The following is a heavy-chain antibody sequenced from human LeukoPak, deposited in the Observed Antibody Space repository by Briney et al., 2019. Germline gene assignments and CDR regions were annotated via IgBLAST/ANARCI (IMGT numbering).Heavy chain of an antibody. CDR1: GYTFTSYA. J-gene: IGHJ4*02. D-gene: IGHD5-24*01. V-gene: IGHV1-3*01. CDR3: ARPSRWLQYLYFDY. Sequence: ASVKVSCKASGYTFTSYAMHWVRQAPGQRLEWMGWINAGNGNTKYSQKFQGRVTITRDTSASTAYMKLSSLRSEDTAVYYCARPSRWLQYLYFDYWGQGTLVTVSS. CDR2: INAGNGNT.